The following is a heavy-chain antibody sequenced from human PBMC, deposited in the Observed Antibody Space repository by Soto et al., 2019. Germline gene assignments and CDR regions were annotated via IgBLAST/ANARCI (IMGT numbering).Heavy chain of an antibody. CDR2: ISSSSTTI. CDR1: GFTFSTFG. J-gene: IGHJ5*02. Sequence: PGGSLRLSCAASGFTFSTFGMNWARQAPGKGLEWISYISSSSTTIFYGGSVEGRFTVSRDNAENSLYLQMNSLRDEDTAVYYCVRGGHGSGSYLGSSWGQGILVTVSS. D-gene: IGHD3-10*01. CDR3: VRGGHGSGSYLGSS. V-gene: IGHV3-48*02.